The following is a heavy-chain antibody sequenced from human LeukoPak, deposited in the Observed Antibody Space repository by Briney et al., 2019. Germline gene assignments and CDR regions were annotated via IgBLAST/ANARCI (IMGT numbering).Heavy chain of an antibody. V-gene: IGHV3-23*01. Sequence: GGSQTLFCGACIFLLWSYDVRWVRSSRGEAGEWVWAISGCGYSTYYGVCVKGRYTISRDNSKNTLYLQMNSLRAEDTAVYSCAKDQGMCSTRAEFDYWGQGTLVTVSS. CDR2: ISGCGYST. CDR3: AKDQGMCSTRAEFDY. CDR1: IFLLWSYD. J-gene: IGHJ4*02. D-gene: IGHD2-2*01.